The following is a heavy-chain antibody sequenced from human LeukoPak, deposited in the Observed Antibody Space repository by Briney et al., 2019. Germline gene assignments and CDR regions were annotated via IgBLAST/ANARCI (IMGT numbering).Heavy chain of an antibody. CDR3: ARGRRYYDSSGYYYYLDY. D-gene: IGHD3-22*01. CDR1: GGSFSGYY. J-gene: IGHJ4*02. CDR2: INHSGST. Sequence: PSEPLSLTCAVYGGSFSGYYWRWIRQPPGKGLAWIGEINHSGSTNYNPSLKSRVTISVDTSKNQFSLKLSSVTAADTAVYYCARGRRYYDSSGYYYYLDYWGQGTLVTVSS. V-gene: IGHV4-34*01.